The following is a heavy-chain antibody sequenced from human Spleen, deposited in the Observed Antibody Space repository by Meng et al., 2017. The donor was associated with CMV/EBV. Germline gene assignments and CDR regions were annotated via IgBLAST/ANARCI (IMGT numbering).Heavy chain of an antibody. CDR1: GFTFDDYA. CDR2: IKQDGSEK. J-gene: IGHJ4*02. D-gene: IGHD1-26*01. Sequence: GGSLRLSCAASGFTFDDYAMSWVRQAPGKGLEWVANIKQDGSEKYYVDSVKGRFTISRDNAKNSLYLQMNSLRAEDTAVYYCARDAWELNFDYWGQGTLVTVSS. CDR3: ARDAWELNFDY. V-gene: IGHV3-7*01.